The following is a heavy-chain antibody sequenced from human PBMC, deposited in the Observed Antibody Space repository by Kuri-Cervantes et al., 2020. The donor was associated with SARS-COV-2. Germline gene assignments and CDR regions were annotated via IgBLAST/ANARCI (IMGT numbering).Heavy chain of an antibody. CDR3: ARVGDYYDSSGYYLY. D-gene: IGHD3-22*01. CDR2: INPNSGNT. Sequence: ASVKVSCKASGYTFTGYYMHWVRQAPGQGLEWMGWINPNSGNTNYAQKLQGRVTMTTDTSTSTAYMELRSLRSDDTAVYYCARVGDYYDSSGYYLYWGQGTLVTVSS. J-gene: IGHJ4*02. V-gene: IGHV1-18*04. CDR1: GYTFTGYY.